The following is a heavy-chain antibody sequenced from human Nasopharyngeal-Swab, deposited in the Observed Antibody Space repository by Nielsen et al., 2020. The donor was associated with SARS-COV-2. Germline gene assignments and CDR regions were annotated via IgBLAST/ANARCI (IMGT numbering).Heavy chain of an antibody. V-gene: IGHV3-23*01. CDR1: GFTFSSYA. J-gene: IGHJ6*02. Sequence: GESLKISCAASGFTFSSYALRWVRQAPGKGLEWVSAISGSGGSTYYADSVKGRFTISRDNSKNTLYLQMSSLRAEDTAVYYCVSLLWFGEGNERDVWGQGTTVTVSS. D-gene: IGHD3-10*01. CDR2: ISGSGGST. CDR3: VSLLWFGEGNERDV.